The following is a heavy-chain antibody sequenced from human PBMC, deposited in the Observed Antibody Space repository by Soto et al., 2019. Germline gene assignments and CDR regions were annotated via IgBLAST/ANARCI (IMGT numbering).Heavy chain of an antibody. Sequence: QVQLVESGGGVVQPGRSLRLSCVASGFTFSSYVMHWVRQAPGKGLELVAIISYDGSNTYYTDSVKGPFTISKENSKNTLYMQMNSLRAEATSVYYCAKEGGLSGSYYISSSYYFDYWGQGTLVTVSS. CDR3: AKEGGLSGSYYISSSYYFDY. CDR2: ISYDGSNT. V-gene: IGHV3-30*18. CDR1: GFTFSSYV. J-gene: IGHJ4*02. D-gene: IGHD1-26*01.